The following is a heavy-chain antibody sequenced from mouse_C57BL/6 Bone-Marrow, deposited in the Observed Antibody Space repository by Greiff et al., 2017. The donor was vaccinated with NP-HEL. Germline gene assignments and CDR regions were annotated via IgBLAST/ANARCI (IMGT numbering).Heavy chain of an antibody. Sequence: EVQGVESGGGLVQPKGSLKLSCAASGFSFNTYAMNWVRQAPGKGFEWVARIRSKSNNYATYYADSVKDRFTISRDDSESMLYLQMNNLKTEDTAMYYGGRHGRRWYFDVWGTGTTVTVSS. CDR1: GFSFNTYA. J-gene: IGHJ1*03. CDR2: IRSKSNNYAT. V-gene: IGHV10-1*01. CDR3: GRHGRRWYFDV.